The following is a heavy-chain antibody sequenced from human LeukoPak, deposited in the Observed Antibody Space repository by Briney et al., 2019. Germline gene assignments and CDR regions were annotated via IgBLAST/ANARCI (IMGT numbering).Heavy chain of an antibody. CDR1: GGSISSSSYY. D-gene: IGHD2-15*01. J-gene: IGHJ4*02. CDR3: ARHTYCLGGSCYVDN. V-gene: IGHV4-39*07. Sequence: KASETLSLTCTVSGGSISSSSYYWGWICQPPGKGLEWIGSISQSGSTYYRASLKSRVTISMDTSKNQFYLKLRSVTAADTAVYYCARHTYCLGGSCYVDNWGQGTLVTVSS. CDR2: ISQSGST.